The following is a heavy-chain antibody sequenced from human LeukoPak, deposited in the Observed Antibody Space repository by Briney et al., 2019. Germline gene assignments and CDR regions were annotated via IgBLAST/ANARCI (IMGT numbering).Heavy chain of an antibody. V-gene: IGHV3-23*01. Sequence: GGSLTLSCAASGFTFSNYAMVWVRQAPGKGLDWVSAMTSDGRTFYADSVRGRVTISRDNSKNTLYLQMNSLGAEDTAEYFCANVRVAAASPPFYLDVWGKGTTVTVSS. D-gene: IGHD2-2*01. CDR1: GFTFSNYA. CDR2: MTSDGRT. CDR3: ANVRVAAASPPFYLDV. J-gene: IGHJ6*03.